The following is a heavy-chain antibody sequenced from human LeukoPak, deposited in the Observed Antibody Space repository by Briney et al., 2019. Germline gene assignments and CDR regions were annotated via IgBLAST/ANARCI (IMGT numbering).Heavy chain of an antibody. CDR1: GYTFTSYY. CDR2: INPSGGST. Sequence: ASVKVSCKASGYTFTSYYMHWVRQAPGQGLERMGIINPSGGSTSYAQKFQGRVTMTRDTSASTAYMELSSLRSEDMAVYYCAREGYDYVWGSYRQYYYYMDVWGKGTTVTVSS. CDR3: AREGYDYVWGSYRQYYYYMDV. V-gene: IGHV1-46*01. J-gene: IGHJ6*03. D-gene: IGHD3-16*02.